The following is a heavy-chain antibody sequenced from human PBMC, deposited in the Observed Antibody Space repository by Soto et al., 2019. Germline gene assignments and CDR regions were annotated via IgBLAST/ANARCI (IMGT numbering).Heavy chain of an antibody. V-gene: IGHV3-48*01. D-gene: IGHD3-16*02. CDR3: ARGYLPGLSWAYY. Sequence: EVQLVESGGGLVQPGGSLRLSCAASGFTFSTYSMNWVRQAPGKGLEWVSYVGSSTSTIYYADSVKGRFTISRDNAKNPLYLQMNSLRAEDTAVYYCARGYLPGLSWAYYWCQGTLVTLSS. J-gene: IGHJ4*02. CDR2: VGSSTSTI. CDR1: GFTFSTYS.